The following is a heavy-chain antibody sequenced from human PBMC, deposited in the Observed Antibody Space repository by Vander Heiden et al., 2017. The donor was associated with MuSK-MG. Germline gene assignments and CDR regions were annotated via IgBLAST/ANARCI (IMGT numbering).Heavy chain of an antibody. Sequence: QVQLQESGPGLVKSSETLSLTCTVYGGSISGYSWSWIRQPPGKGLEWIGYMYHSGSTNYNPSLKSRVTISLDTSKNQFSLQVSSATAADTAVYYCARSLKFDLWGRGILVTVSS. CDR1: GGSISGYS. CDR3: ARSLKFDL. J-gene: IGHJ2*01. V-gene: IGHV4-59*01. CDR2: MYHSGST.